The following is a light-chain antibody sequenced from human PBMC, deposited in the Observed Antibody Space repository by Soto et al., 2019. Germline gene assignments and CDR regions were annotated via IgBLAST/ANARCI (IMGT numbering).Light chain of an antibody. CDR1: SSNIGAGYD. CDR3: QSYDTSLSVV. V-gene: IGLV1-40*01. J-gene: IGLJ2*01. CDR2: ANS. Sequence: QAVVTQPPSVSGAPGQRVTISCTGSSSNIGAGYDVHWYQQLPGTAPKLLIYANSNRPSGVPDRFSGSRSGTSASLAITGLHAEDEADYYCQSYDTSLSVVFGGGTKLTVL.